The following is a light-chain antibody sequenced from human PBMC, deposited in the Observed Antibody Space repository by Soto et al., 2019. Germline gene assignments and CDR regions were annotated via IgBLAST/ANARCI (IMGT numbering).Light chain of an antibody. V-gene: IGKV1-6*01. J-gene: IGKJ1*01. CDR3: LKDYNYPWK. CDR2: AAS. Sequence: IQMTQSPSSLSASVGDRVTITCRASQSISSYLNWYQQKPGKAPKLLIYAASTLQSGVPSRFSGSGSGTDFTLTISSLQPEDFATYYCLKDYNYPWKFGQGTKVDIK. CDR1: QSISSY.